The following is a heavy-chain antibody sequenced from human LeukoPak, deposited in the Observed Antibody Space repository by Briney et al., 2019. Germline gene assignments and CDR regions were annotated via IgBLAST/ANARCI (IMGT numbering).Heavy chain of an antibody. D-gene: IGHD3-22*01. CDR2: ISDRGGGT. CDR3: AKAKDSSGYYFFDQ. Sequence: GGSLRLSCAASGFTFSSYAMSWVRQAPGKGLEWVSSISDRGGGTYYADSVKGRFTISRDNSKNTLYLQMNSLRAEDTAEYYCAKAKDSSGYYFFDQWGQGTLVTVSS. V-gene: IGHV3-23*01. CDR1: GFTFSSYA. J-gene: IGHJ5*02.